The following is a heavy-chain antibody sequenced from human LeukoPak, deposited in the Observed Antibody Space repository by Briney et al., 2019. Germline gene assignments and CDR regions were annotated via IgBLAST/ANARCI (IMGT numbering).Heavy chain of an antibody. D-gene: IGHD6-13*01. CDR1: GGSFSGYY. CDR2: INHSGST. J-gene: IGHJ6*03. V-gene: IGHV4-34*01. Sequence: SETLSLTCAVYGGSFSGYYWSWIRQPPGKGLEWIGEINHSGSTNYNPSLKSRVTISVDTSKNQFSLKPSSVTAADTAVYYCARTTEAHSWRTRYYDYYMDVGGKGTTVTVSS. CDR3: ARTTEAHSWRTRYYDYYMDV.